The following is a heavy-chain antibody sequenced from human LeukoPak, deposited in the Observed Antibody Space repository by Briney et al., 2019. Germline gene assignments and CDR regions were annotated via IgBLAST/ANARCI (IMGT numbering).Heavy chain of an antibody. CDR3: ARGGVPDILTGYWFDP. Sequence: SETLSLTCTVSGGSISSYYWSWIRQPPGKGLEWIGYIYYSGSTNYNPSLKSRVTISVDTSKNQFSLKLSSVTAADTAVYYCARGGVPDILTGYWFDPWGQGTLVTVSS. CDR2: IYYSGST. CDR1: GGSISSYY. V-gene: IGHV4-59*01. D-gene: IGHD3-9*01. J-gene: IGHJ5*02.